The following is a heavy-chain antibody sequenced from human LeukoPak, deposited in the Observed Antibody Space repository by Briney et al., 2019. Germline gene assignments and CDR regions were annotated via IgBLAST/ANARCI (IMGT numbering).Heavy chain of an antibody. D-gene: IGHD3-10*01. Sequence: ASETLSLTCTVSGGSISSSSYYWSWIRQPPGKGLEWIGSIYYSGSTYYNPSLKSRVTISVDTSKNQFSLKLSSVTAADTAVYYCARSFSYYYGSGSYNRFDPWGQGTLVTVSS. CDR2: IYYSGST. V-gene: IGHV4-39*01. CDR1: GGSISSSSYY. CDR3: ARSFSYYYGSGSYNRFDP. J-gene: IGHJ5*02.